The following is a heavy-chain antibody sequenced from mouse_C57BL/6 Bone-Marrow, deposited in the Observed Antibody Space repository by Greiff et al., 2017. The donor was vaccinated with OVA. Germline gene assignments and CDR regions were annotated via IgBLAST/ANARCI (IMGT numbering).Heavy chain of an antibody. J-gene: IGHJ4*01. CDR1: GFTFSSYP. D-gene: IGHD2-1*01. Sequence: EVKVVESGGGLVKPGGSLKLSCAASGFTFSSYPMSWVRQTPEKRLEWVATISGGGGNTYYPDSVKGRFTISRDNAKNTLYLQMSRLRSEDTALYYCARRDGKGDYYAMDYWGQGTSVTVSS. CDR3: ARRDGKGDYYAMDY. V-gene: IGHV5-9*01. CDR2: ISGGGGNT.